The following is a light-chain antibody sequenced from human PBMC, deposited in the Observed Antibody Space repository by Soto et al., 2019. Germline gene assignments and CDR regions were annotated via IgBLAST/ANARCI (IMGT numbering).Light chain of an antibody. CDR1: QSVSRY. J-gene: IGKJ5*01. V-gene: IGKV3-11*01. CDR3: QHRSNWPIT. Sequence: EIGRTQSPATLSVSPGERATLSCRASQSVSRYLAWYQQKPGQAPRLLIYDASNRATGIPARFSGSGSGTDFTLTISRLEPEDFAVYYCQHRSNWPITFAQGTRLEIK. CDR2: DAS.